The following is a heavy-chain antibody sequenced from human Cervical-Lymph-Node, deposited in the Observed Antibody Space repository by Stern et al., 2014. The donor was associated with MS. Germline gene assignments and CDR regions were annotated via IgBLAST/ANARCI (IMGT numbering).Heavy chain of an antibody. D-gene: IGHD6-19*01. J-gene: IGHJ4*02. V-gene: IGHV4-39*01. CDR3: ARQSSGWTRPDY. Sequence: QLQLQESGPGLVKPSETLSLTCTVSGGSISSSSYYWGWIRQPPGKGLEWIGSIYYSGSTYYNPSLKSRVTISVDTSKNQFYLKLSSVTAADTAVYYCARQSSGWTRPDYWGQGTLVTVSS. CDR1: GGSISSSSYY. CDR2: IYYSGST.